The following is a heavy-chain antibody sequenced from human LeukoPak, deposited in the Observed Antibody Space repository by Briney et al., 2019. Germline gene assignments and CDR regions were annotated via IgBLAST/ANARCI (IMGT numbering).Heavy chain of an antibody. CDR1: GFTFSSYA. CDR2: ISGSGGST. V-gene: IGHV3-23*01. J-gene: IGHJ4*02. D-gene: IGHD6-19*01. CDR3: AKDSLRLAGSPIFDY. Sequence: PGGSPRLSCAASGFTFSSYAMSWVRQAPGKGLEWVSAISGSGGSTYYADSVKGRFTISRDNSKNTLYLQMNSLRAEDTAVYYCAKDSLRLAGSPIFDYWGQGTLVTVSS.